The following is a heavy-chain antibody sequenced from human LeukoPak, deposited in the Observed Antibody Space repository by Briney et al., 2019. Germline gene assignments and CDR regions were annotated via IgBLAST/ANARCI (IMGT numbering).Heavy chain of an antibody. Sequence: GGSLRLSCAASGFTFSSYSMNWVCQAPGKGLEWVSSISSSSSYIYYADSVKGRFTISRDNAKNSLYLQMNSLRAEDTAVYYCASSTVTKYYFDYWGQGTLVTVSS. D-gene: IGHD4-17*01. V-gene: IGHV3-21*01. CDR3: ASSTVTKYYFDY. J-gene: IGHJ4*02. CDR2: ISSSSSYI. CDR1: GFTFSSYS.